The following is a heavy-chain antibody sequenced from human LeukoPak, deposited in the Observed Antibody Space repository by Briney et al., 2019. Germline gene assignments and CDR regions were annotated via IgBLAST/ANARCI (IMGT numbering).Heavy chain of an antibody. CDR2: ISSSSSTI. Sequence: PGGSLRLSCAASGFTFSSYSMNWVRQAPGRGLEWVSYISSSSSTIYYADSVKGRFTISRDNAKNSLYLQMNSLRAEDTAVYYCARGGMGFPEWGQGTLVTVSS. J-gene: IGHJ4*02. CDR3: ARGGMGFPE. CDR1: GFTFSSYS. V-gene: IGHV3-48*04.